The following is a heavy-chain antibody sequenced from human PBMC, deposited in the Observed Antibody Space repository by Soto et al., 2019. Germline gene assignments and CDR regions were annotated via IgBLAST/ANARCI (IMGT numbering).Heavy chain of an antibody. D-gene: IGHD3-22*01. CDR1: GYTFTTYD. V-gene: IGHV1-18*01. J-gene: IGHJ6*02. CDR3: ARVIGYYYHMDV. CDR2: ISAYNGNT. Sequence: ASVKVSCKASGYTFTTYDLSWVRQAPGQGLEWMGWISAYNGNTNYAQNLQGRVTMTTDTSTSTAYMELRSLRSDDTAVYYCARVIGYYYHMDVWGQGTTVTVSS.